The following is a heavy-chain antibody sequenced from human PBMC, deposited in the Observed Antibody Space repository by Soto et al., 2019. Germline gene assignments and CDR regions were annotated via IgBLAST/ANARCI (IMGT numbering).Heavy chain of an antibody. Sequence: GGALRRSCAASGGTCSSYAMSGVLQAPGKVLEWVSAISGRGGSTYYADSVKGRFTISRDNSKNTLYLQMNGLRAEDTAVYYCAKGEDIVVVPAAPLFCYMDVWGTGTTVTVSS. CDR2: ISGRGGST. D-gene: IGHD2-2*01. J-gene: IGHJ6*03. CDR1: GGTCSSYA. V-gene: IGHV3-23*01. CDR3: AKGEDIVVVPAAPLFCYMDV.